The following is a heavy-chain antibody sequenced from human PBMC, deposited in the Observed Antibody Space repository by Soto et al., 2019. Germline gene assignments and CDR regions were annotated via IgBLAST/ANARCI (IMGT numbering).Heavy chain of an antibody. Sequence: GGSLRLSCAASGFTFSSYAMSWLRQAPGKGLEWVSAISGSGGSTYYADSVKGRFTISRDNFKNTLYLQMNSLRAEDMAVYYCAKDRSCSGGSCYYNYWGQGMLVTVS. CDR3: AKDRSCSGGSCYYNY. CDR1: GFTFSSYA. D-gene: IGHD2-15*01. CDR2: ISGSGGST. V-gene: IGHV3-23*01. J-gene: IGHJ4*02.